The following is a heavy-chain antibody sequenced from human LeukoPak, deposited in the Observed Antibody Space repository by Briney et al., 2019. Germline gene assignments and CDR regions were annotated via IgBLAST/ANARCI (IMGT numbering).Heavy chain of an antibody. Sequence: PSETLSLTCTVSGGSISSGDYYWSWIRQPPGKGLEWIGYIYYSGSTYYNPSLKSRVTISVDTSKNQFSLQLDSVTPDDTAVYYCTGGGLVRGVTHWFDPWGQGTLVTVSS. V-gene: IGHV4-30-4*01. D-gene: IGHD3-10*01. CDR1: GGSISSGDYY. J-gene: IGHJ5*02. CDR3: TGGGLVRGVTHWFDP. CDR2: IYYSGST.